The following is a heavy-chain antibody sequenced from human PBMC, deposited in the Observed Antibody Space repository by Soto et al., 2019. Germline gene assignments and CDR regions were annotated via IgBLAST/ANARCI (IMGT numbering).Heavy chain of an antibody. CDR2: ISYDGSNK. D-gene: IGHD6-13*01. CDR3: AKVAAAGAFDI. CDR1: GSTFSSYG. J-gene: IGHJ3*02. V-gene: IGHV3-30*18. Sequence: WGSLRLSCAASGSTFSSYGMHWVRQAPGKGLEWVAVISYDGSNKYYADSVKGRFTISRDNSKNTLYLQMNSLRAEDTAVYYCAKVAAAGAFDIWGQGTMVTVSS.